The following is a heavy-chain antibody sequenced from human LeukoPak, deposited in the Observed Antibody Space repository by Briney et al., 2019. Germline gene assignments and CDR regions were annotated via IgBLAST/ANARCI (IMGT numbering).Heavy chain of an antibody. CDR3: AKESSGWPRDGMDV. D-gene: IGHD6-19*01. CDR2: ISWNSGSI. Sequence: GGSLRLSCAASGFTFDDYAMHWVRQAPGKGLEWVSGISWNSGSIGYADSVKGRFTISRDNAKNSLYLQMNSLRAEDTALYYCAKESSGWPRDGMDVWGQGTTVTVSS. CDR1: GFTFDDYA. J-gene: IGHJ6*02. V-gene: IGHV3-9*01.